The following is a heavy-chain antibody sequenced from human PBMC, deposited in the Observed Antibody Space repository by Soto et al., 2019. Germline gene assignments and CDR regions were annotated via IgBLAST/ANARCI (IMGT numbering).Heavy chain of an antibody. CDR1: GFTFTDVW. D-gene: IGHD2-2*01. J-gene: IGHJ3*02. CDR2: IKRKIDGETT. Sequence: EVQLVESGGGLVKPGGSLRLSCAASGFTFTDVWMTWVRQAPGKGLEWVGRIKRKIDGETTDYAAPVKGRFTISRDELKNTLFLQMNSLKSEDTAVYYCAVDAQCSSTNCPGAFDIWGQGTMVTVSS. CDR3: AVDAQCSSTNCPGAFDI. V-gene: IGHV3-15*01.